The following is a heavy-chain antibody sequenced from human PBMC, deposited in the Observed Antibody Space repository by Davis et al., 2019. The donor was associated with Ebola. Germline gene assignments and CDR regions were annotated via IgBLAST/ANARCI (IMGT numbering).Heavy chain of an antibody. Sequence: AASVKVSCKASGGTFSSYAISWVRQAPGQGLEWMGIINPSGGTAEYAQKFQGRITMTSDTSTSTVDMDLSSLRSEDTAIYYCARSQSDYSKDYWGQGTLVTVSS. CDR3: ARSQSDYSKDY. CDR1: GGTFSSYA. CDR2: INPSGGTA. V-gene: IGHV1-46*01. D-gene: IGHD4-11*01. J-gene: IGHJ4*02.